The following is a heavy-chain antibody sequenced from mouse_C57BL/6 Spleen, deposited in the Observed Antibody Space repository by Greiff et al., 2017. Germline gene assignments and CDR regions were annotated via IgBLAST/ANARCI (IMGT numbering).Heavy chain of an antibody. CDR2: ISSGGSYT. CDR3: ASLTYYDYDGYAMDY. Sequence: EVQVVESGGDLVKPGGSLKLSCAASGFTFSSYGMSWVRQTPDKRLEWVATISSGGSYTYYPDSVKGRFTISRDNAKNTLYLQMSSLKSEDTAMYYCASLTYYDYDGYAMDYWGQGTSVTVSS. CDR1: GFTFSSYG. J-gene: IGHJ4*01. D-gene: IGHD2-4*01. V-gene: IGHV5-6*01.